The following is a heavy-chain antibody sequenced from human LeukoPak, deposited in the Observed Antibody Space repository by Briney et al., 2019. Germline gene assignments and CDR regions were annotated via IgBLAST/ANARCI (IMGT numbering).Heavy chain of an antibody. V-gene: IGHV1-2*02. CDR2: INPNSGGT. CDR3: ATGGRTANFDY. J-gene: IGHJ4*02. CDR1: GYSFSDYY. D-gene: IGHD2-21*02. Sequence: ASVRVSCKASGYSFSDYYMHWVRQAPGQGLEWMGWINPNSGGTNYAQKFQGRVTMTRDTSIGTAYMELSRLGSDDTAVFYCATGGRTANFDYWGQGTLVTVSS.